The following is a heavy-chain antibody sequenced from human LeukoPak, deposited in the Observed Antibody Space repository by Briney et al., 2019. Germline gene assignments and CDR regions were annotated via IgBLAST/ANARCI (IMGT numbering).Heavy chain of an antibody. V-gene: IGHV1-69*05. CDR2: IIPIFGTA. J-gene: IGHJ4*02. D-gene: IGHD6-13*01. CDR3: ARAPSQAAGFDY. CDR1: GYTFTSYD. Sequence: ASVKVSCKASGYTFTSYDINWVRQAPGQGLEWMGGIIPIFGTANYAQKFQGRVTITTDESTSTAYMELSSLRSEDTAVYYCARAPSQAAGFDYWGQGTLVTVSS.